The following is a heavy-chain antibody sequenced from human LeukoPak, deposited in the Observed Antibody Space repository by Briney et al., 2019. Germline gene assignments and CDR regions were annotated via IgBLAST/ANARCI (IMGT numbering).Heavy chain of an antibody. CDR3: ARHLDIAASDY. D-gene: IGHD6-6*01. V-gene: IGHV4-59*08. CDR1: GGSISSHH. CDR2: IYYSGST. J-gene: IGHJ4*02. Sequence: PSETLSLTCTVPGGSISSHHWSWIRQPPGKVLEWIGYIYYSGSTNYKPSLKSRVTISVDTSKNQFSLKLTSVTAADTAVYYCARHLDIAASDYWGQGTLVTVSS.